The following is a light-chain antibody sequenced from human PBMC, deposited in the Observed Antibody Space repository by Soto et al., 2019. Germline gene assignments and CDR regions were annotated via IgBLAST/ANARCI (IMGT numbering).Light chain of an antibody. J-gene: IGLJ3*02. CDR1: CGSVSTNYY. CDR2: STN. V-gene: IGLV8-61*01. Sequence: QTVVTQEPSFSVSPGGTVTLTCGLSCGSVSTNYYPSWYQQSPGQAPRTLIYSTNTRSSGVPDRFSGSILGNKAALTITGAQADDESDYYCVLYMGGGIWVFGGGTKVIVL. CDR3: VLYMGGGIWV.